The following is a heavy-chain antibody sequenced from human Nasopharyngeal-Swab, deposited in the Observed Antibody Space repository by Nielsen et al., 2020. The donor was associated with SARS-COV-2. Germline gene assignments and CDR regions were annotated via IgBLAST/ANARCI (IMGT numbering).Heavy chain of an antibody. V-gene: IGHV3-21*01. D-gene: IGHD6-19*01. Sequence: GESLKISCAASGSTFSSYSMNWVRQAPGKGLEWVSSISSSSSYIYYADSVKGRFTISRDNAKNSLYLQMNSLRAEDTAVYYCARLSKQWLVRPYWYFDLWGRGTLVTVSS. CDR3: ARLSKQWLVRPYWYFDL. CDR1: GSTFSSYS. CDR2: ISSSSSYI. J-gene: IGHJ2*01.